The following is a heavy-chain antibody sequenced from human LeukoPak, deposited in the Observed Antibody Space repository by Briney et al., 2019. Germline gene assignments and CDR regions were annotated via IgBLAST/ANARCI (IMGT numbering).Heavy chain of an antibody. CDR2: ISSSGAYI. CDR1: GFSFSSYS. D-gene: IGHD3-10*01. V-gene: IGHV3-21*01. CDR3: ATTYYYGSGSSYSPYFDS. J-gene: IGHJ4*02. Sequence: GGSLRLSCAASGFSFSSYSMNWVRQAPGKGLEWVSSISSSGAYINYADSVKGRFIISRDNAKNSLYLQMNSLRAEDTAVYYCATTYYYGSGSSYSPYFDSWGQGTLVTVSS.